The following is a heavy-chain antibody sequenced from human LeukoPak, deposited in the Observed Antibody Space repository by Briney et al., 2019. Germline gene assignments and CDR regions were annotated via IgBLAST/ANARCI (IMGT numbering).Heavy chain of an antibody. V-gene: IGHV1-8*03. Sequence: GASVKVSCKAFGYTFTAYYVHWVRQATGQGLEWMGWMNPNSGNTGYAQKFQGRVTITRNTSISTAYMELSSLRSEDTAVYYCARGGVTDAFDIWGQGTMVTVSS. CDR2: MNPNSGNT. CDR3: ARGGVTDAFDI. CDR1: GYTFTAYY. D-gene: IGHD2-21*02. J-gene: IGHJ3*02.